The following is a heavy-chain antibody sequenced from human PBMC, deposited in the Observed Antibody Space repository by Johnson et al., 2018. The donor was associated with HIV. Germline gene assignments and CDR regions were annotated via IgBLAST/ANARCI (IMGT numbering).Heavy chain of an antibody. CDR1: GFTFSSYA. Sequence: QVQLVESGGGVVQPGRSLRLSCAASGFTFSSYAMHWVRQAPGKGLEWVAVISSDGSNKYYVDSVKGRFNISRDNSENTLYLQMNSLRPEDTAVYYCAKTPGDDWYYSEGSDAFDVWGQGTLVTVSS. CDR2: ISSDGSNK. CDR3: AKTPGDDWYYSEGSDAFDV. V-gene: IGHV3-30*18. J-gene: IGHJ3*01. D-gene: IGHD2-21*02.